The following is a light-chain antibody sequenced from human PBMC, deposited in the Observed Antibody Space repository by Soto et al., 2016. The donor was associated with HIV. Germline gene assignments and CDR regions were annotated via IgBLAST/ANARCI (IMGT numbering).Light chain of an antibody. J-gene: IGLJ2*01. V-gene: IGLV3-1*01. CDR3: QAYDSSAVV. CDR2: QDP. CDR1: TLGNKY. Sequence: SFDLTQPPSVSVSPGQTASITCSGDTLGNKYVSWYQQKTGQSPVLVLYQDPRRPSGMSERFSGSNSGNTATLTISGTQPLDEADYYCQAYDSSAVVFGGGTKLTVL.